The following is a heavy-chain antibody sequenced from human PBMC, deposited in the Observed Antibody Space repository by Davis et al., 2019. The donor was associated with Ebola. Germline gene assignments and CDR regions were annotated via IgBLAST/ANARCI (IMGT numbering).Heavy chain of an antibody. Sequence: ASVKVSCKASGYTFTGFYMHWVRQAPAQGLEWMGRINPYNGDTNYAQKFQGRVTVTRDTSTTTVYMDLSSLRSEDTALYYCTTPGGQDSGYDVFDIWGQGTMVTVSS. CDR1: GYTFTGFY. D-gene: IGHD5-12*01. CDR3: TTPGGQDSGYDVFDI. J-gene: IGHJ3*02. CDR2: INPYNGDT. V-gene: IGHV1-2*06.